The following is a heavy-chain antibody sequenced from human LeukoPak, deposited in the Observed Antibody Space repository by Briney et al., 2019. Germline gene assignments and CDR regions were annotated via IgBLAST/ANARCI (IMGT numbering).Heavy chain of an antibody. CDR2: INHTGST. CDR3: ARVLLAVAGTDYFDY. D-gene: IGHD6-19*01. V-gene: IGHV4-34*01. Sequence: PSETLSLTCAVYGGSFSGYYWSWIRQPPGQGLEWIGEINHTGSTNYNPSLKSRVTISVDTSKNQFSLKLSSVTAADTAVYCCARVLLAVAGTDYFDYWGQGTLVTVSS. J-gene: IGHJ4*02. CDR1: GGSFSGYY.